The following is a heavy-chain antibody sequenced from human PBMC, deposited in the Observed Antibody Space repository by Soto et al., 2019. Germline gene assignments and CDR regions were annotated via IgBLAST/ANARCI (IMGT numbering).Heavy chain of an antibody. J-gene: IGHJ4*02. Sequence: SETLSLTCTVSTGSISSYCWSWIGQPPGKGREWVGYIYYSGSNNYNQSLESRVTISVDTSKNHFLLQRSSVTAATTAVYCCGSKGPYSSGLYRFRVSGGQGTLVTVSS. CDR1: TGSISSYC. V-gene: IGHV4-59*01. CDR2: IYYSGSN. D-gene: IGHD6-19*01. CDR3: GSKGPYSSGLYRFRVS.